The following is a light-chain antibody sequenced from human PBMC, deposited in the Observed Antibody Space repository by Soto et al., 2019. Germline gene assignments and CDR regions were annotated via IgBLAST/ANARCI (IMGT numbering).Light chain of an antibody. J-gene: IGKJ1*01. V-gene: IGKV1-39*01. Sequence: DIQMTQSPSSLYASVGDRVTMTCRASHNIGRFLNWYQQKGGNAPKLLIYGTSNLASGVPLRFRGGGSGTDFTLTISTLQPEDFETYYCQQSFNTPLTLGQGTKVDIK. CDR1: HNIGRF. CDR3: QQSFNTPLT. CDR2: GTS.